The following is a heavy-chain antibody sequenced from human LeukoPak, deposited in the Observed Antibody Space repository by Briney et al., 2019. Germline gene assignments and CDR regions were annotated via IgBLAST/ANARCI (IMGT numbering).Heavy chain of an antibody. J-gene: IGHJ4*02. D-gene: IGHD3-16*01. V-gene: IGHV3-21*01. CDR2: ISSSSSDI. CDR1: GFTFSSYD. CDR3: ARGDDYVWGSYLFDY. Sequence: GGALRLSCAASGFTFSSYDMTWVRQAPGKGLEWVSSISSSSSDIYYADSVKGRFTISRDNAKNSLYLQLNSLRAEDTAVYYCARGDDYVWGSYLFDYWGQGTLVTVSS.